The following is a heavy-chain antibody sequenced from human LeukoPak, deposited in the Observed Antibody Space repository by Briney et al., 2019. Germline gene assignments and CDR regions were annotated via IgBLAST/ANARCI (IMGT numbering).Heavy chain of an antibody. J-gene: IGHJ4*02. CDR2: IYYSGST. V-gene: IGHV4-59*08. Sequence: SGTLSLTCTVSGGSLSSYYWTWIRQPPGKGLDWIGYIYYSGSTNYNPSLKSRVTISVDTSKNQCSLKLSSVTAADTAVYYCARLPLYSSGWLVDYWGEGTLVSV. CDR3: ARLPLYSSGWLVDY. D-gene: IGHD6-19*01. CDR1: GGSLSSYY.